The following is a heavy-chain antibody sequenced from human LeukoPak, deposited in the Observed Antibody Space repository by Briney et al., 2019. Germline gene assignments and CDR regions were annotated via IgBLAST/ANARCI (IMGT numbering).Heavy chain of an antibody. CDR3: ARHRSGWLQSSFDY. V-gene: IGHV4-61*02. CDR1: GYSISSGTYY. D-gene: IGHD5-24*01. CDR2: ISTSGST. J-gene: IGHJ4*02. Sequence: PSETLSLTCTVSGYSISSGTYYWTWIRQPAGKGLEWIGRISTSGSTNYNPSLKSRVTISLDTSKNQFSLKLSSVTAADTAVYYCARHRSGWLQSSFDYWGQGTLVTVSS.